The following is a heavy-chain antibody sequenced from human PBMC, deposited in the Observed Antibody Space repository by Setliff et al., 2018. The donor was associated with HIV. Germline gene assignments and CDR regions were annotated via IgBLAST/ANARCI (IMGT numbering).Heavy chain of an antibody. J-gene: IGHJ4*02. CDR3: ATSSPPDDYGDLGGIDH. Sequence: ASVKVSCKASGYTFSDYYLHWVRQAPGQGLEWMGWIRPYTGDTNFGQKFQGRVTMTADTSTTTVYMDLRTLRSDDTAVYFCATSSPPDDYGDLGGIDHWGQGTLVTVSS. D-gene: IGHD4-17*01. V-gene: IGHV1-18*04. CDR1: GYTFSDYY. CDR2: IRPYTGDT.